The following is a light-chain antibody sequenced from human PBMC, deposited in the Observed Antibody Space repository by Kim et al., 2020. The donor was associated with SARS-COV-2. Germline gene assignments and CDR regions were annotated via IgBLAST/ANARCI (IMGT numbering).Light chain of an antibody. J-gene: IGLJ1*01. Sequence: QSALTQPASVSGSPGQSITISCSGMSTDVESDNLVSWYQQHPGKAPKLMIYEGNKRPSGVSNRFSGSKSGNTASLTISGLQAEDEADYYCCSYAGSRNVFGTGTKVTVL. CDR3: CSYAGSRNV. CDR2: EGN. CDR1: STDVESDNL. V-gene: IGLV2-23*03.